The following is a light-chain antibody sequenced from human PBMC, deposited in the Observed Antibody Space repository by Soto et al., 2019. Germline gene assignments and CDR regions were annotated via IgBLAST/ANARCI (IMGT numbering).Light chain of an antibody. CDR2: GAS. V-gene: IGKV3-20*01. J-gene: IGKJ2*01. CDR3: QQYDTSPRT. CDR1: QSVSRSF. Sequence: EIVLTQSPGTLSLSPGERATLSCRASQSVSRSFLAWYQQKPGQAPRLLIYGASSRATGIPDRFSGSGSGTDFTLTISILEPEDSALYYCQQYDTSPRTFGQGTKLEI.